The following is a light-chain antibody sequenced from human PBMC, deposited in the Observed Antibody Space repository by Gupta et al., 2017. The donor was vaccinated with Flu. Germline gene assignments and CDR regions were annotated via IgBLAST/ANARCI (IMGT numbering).Light chain of an antibody. CDR1: RSNIGVNP. J-gene: IGLJ2*01. V-gene: IGLV1-51*02. CDR2: EDN. CDR3: QTWDSGLNSFL. Sequence: QSVLTQTPSASAAPGQEVTISCSGGRSNIGVNPVSWYQHLPGADPKLGIVEDNRRPSGVPDRVACYKSGTSANRGITGLQTGEEADDDCQTWDSGLNSFLFGGGTKMTVL.